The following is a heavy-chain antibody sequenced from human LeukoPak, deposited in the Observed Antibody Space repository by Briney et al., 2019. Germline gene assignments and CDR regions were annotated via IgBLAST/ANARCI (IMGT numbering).Heavy chain of an antibody. D-gene: IGHD3-10*01. CDR2: IYSGGST. Sequence: GGSLRLSCAASGFTVSSNYMSWVRQAPGKGLEWVSVIYSGGSTYYADSVKGRFTISRDNSKNTLYLQMNSLRAEDTAVYYCAKDHHYYGSGSYSPFDYWGQGTLVTVSS. CDR1: GFTVSSNY. CDR3: AKDHHYYGSGSYSPFDY. J-gene: IGHJ4*02. V-gene: IGHV3-66*01.